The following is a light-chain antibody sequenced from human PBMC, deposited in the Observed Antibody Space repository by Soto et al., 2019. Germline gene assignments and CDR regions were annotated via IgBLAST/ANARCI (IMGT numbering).Light chain of an antibody. CDR3: QQYGSSGT. V-gene: IGKV3-20*01. CDR1: QSVSSY. J-gene: IGKJ1*01. Sequence: EIVLTQSPAPPSLSPGERATLSCRASQSVSSYLAWYQQKPGQAPRLLIYDASNRATGIPDRFSGSGSGTDFTLTISRLEPEDFAVYYCQQYGSSGTFGQGTKVDIK. CDR2: DAS.